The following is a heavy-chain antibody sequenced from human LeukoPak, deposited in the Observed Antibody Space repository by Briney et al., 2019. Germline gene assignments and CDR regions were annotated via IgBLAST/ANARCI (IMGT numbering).Heavy chain of an antibody. CDR1: GDSISNNNYF. CDR2: VYYSGRT. Sequence: PSETLSLTCSVSGDSISNNNYFWDWIRQPPGKGLEWIGSVYYSGRTYYNPSLKSRVTLSVDTTKNQFSLRVNSVTATDTAVYYCVRGGNNYNIRFDLWGQGIRVTVSS. V-gene: IGHV4-39*01. J-gene: IGHJ5*02. D-gene: IGHD5-24*01. CDR3: VRGGNNYNIRFDL.